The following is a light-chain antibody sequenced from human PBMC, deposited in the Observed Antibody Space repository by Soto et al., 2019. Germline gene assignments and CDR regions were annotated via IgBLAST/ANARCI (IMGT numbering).Light chain of an antibody. V-gene: IGKV3-11*01. J-gene: IGKJ5*01. CDR2: DAS. Sequence: EIVLTQSPATLSLSRGERATLSCRDSKSFSSYLAWYQQKPGQAPRLLIDDASKRATGIPARFSGRGSGTDFTLTISSLDPEYFAVYYRQHRSNGPQVITFGQGTRLESK. CDR3: QHRSNGPQVIT. CDR1: KSFSSY.